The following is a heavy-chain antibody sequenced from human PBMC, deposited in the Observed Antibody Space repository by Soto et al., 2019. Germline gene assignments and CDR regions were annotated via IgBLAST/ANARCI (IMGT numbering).Heavy chain of an antibody. D-gene: IGHD6-13*01. CDR3: AKVGEQQFVRNAFDH. V-gene: IGHV3-30*04. J-gene: IGHJ4*02. Sequence: QVQLVESGGGVVQPGRSLRLSCAASGFTFSRYSMHWVRQAPGKGLEWVAAVAYEESNEYYADSGKGRFTVSRDNSKNTLFLQMKSLRVEDTAVYYCAKVGEQQFVRNAFDHWGQGTLVTVSS. CDR2: VAYEESNE. CDR1: GFTFSRYS.